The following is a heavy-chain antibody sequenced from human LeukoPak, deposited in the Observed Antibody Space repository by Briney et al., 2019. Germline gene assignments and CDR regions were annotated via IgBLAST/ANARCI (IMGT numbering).Heavy chain of an antibody. D-gene: IGHD3-10*01. CDR1: GYTFTNYG. CDR2: IGAYNGNT. CDR3: ARVLWFDQNDAFDI. Sequence: ASVKVSCKASGYTFTNYGIRWVRQAPGQGLEGMGWIGAYNGNTNYAQKLQGRVTMTTDTSTSTAYMELRSLRSDDTAVYYCARVLWFDQNDAFDIWGQGTMVTVSS. V-gene: IGHV1-18*04. J-gene: IGHJ3*02.